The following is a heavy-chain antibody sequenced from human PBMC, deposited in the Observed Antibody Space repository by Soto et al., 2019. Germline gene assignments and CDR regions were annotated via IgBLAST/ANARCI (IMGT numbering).Heavy chain of an antibody. CDR3: AREFSNSPEAFDS. J-gene: IGHJ4*02. V-gene: IGHV4-61*01. Sequence: SETLSLTCTVSGGSVNSDTFYWSWIRQPPGRGLEWISYIYYTGSTNYNPSLKSRVTISIDTSRNQFSLKLTSVTAADTAVYYCAREFSNSPEAFDSWGQGSLVTVSS. D-gene: IGHD6-6*01. CDR1: GGSVNSDTFY. CDR2: IYYTGST.